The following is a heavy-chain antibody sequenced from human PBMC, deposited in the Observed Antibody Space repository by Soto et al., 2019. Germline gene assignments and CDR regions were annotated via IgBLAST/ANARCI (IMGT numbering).Heavy chain of an antibody. V-gene: IGHV4-39*01. Sequence: PSETLSLTCTVSGGSISSSSYYWGWIRQPPGKGLEWIGSIYYSGSTYYNPSLKSRVTISVDTSKNQFSLKLSSVTAADTAVYYCARHPSFGYSYGLVSYYYYGMDVWGQGTTVTVYS. CDR2: IYYSGST. J-gene: IGHJ6*02. CDR1: GGSISSSSYY. D-gene: IGHD5-18*01. CDR3: ARHPSFGYSYGLVSYYYYGMDV.